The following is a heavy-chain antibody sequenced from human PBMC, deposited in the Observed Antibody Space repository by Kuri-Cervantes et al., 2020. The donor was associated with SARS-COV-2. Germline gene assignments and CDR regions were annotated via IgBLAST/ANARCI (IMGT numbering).Heavy chain of an antibody. D-gene: IGHD3-3*01. CDR2: IYYSRST. CDR3: ARETYEPLGTIFGVPGVPYFDY. V-gene: IGHV4-39*07. J-gene: IGHJ4*02. Sequence: SETLSLTCTVSGGSISSSSYYWGWIRQPPGKGLEWIGSIYYSRSTYYNPSLKSRVTISVDTSKNQFSLKLSSVTAADTAVYYCARETYEPLGTIFGVPGVPYFDYWGQGTLVTVSS. CDR1: GGSISSSSYY.